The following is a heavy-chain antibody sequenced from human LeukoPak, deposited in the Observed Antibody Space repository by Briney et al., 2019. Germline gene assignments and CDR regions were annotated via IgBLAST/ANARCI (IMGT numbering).Heavy chain of an antibody. CDR1: GGSISSYY. V-gene: IGHV4-59*01. D-gene: IGHD6-19*01. J-gene: IGHJ4*02. CDR3: ARDLLSTAGYFDY. Sequence: SETLSLTCTVSGGSISSYYWSWIRQPPGKGLEWIGYIYSSGSTNYNPSLKSRVTISVDTSKNQFSLNLSSVTAADTAVYYCARDLLSTAGYFDYWGQGTLVTVSS. CDR2: IYSSGST.